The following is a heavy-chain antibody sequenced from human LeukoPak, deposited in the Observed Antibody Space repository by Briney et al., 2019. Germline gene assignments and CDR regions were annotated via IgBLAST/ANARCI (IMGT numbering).Heavy chain of an antibody. J-gene: IGHJ4*02. D-gene: IGHD2-2*01. Sequence: GGSLRLSCAASGSTFSSYAMHWVRQAPGKGLEWVAVISYDGSNKYYADSVKGRFTISRDNSKNTLYLQMNSLRAEDTAVYYCAKASSSIHFDYWGQGTLVTVSS. CDR1: GSTFSSYA. CDR3: AKASSSIHFDY. V-gene: IGHV3-30-3*01. CDR2: ISYDGSNK.